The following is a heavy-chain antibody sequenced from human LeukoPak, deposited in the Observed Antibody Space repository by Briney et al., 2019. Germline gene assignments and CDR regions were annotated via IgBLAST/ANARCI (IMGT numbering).Heavy chain of an antibody. CDR1: GFTFSSKG. V-gene: IGHV3-33*01. CDR3: ARDDTVYFDY. D-gene: IGHD2-2*02. CDR2: IWYDGSNK. J-gene: IGHJ4*02. Sequence: PGRSLRLSCEASGFTFSSKGMHWVRQAPGKGLEWVAIIWYDGSNKFYADSVKGRFTISRDNSKNTLYLQMNSLRAEDTAVYYCARDDTVYFDYWGQGTLVTVSS.